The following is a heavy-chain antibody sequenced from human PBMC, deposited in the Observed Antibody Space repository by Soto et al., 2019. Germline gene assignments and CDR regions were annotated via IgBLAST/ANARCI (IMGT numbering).Heavy chain of an antibody. D-gene: IGHD5-12*01. CDR1: GYTFTTYY. V-gene: IGHV1-46*01. J-gene: IGHJ6*02. CDR3: ARDWLPSVLVGMDV. Sequence: QVQLVQSGAEVKKPGASVKISCKASGYTFTTYYIHWVRQAPGQGLEWMGIINPSGGSTSYGQEFQGRVTMTRDTSTSTVYMELSSLRFEDTALYYCARDWLPSVLVGMDVWGQGTTVTVSS. CDR2: INPSGGST.